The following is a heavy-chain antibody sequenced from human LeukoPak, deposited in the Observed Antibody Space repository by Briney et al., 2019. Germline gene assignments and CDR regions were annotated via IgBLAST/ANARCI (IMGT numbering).Heavy chain of an antibody. CDR3: AKDYGGSSL. Sequence: PGGSLRLSCAASRFTFSNYAMHWVRQAPGKGLEWVGTISYDGTNIYYADSVKGRFTISRDNSKNTLSLQMNSLRTEDTAVYYCAKDYGGSSLWGQGTLVTVSS. CDR2: ISYDGTNI. J-gene: IGHJ4*02. V-gene: IGHV3-30*04. D-gene: IGHD2-15*01. CDR1: RFTFSNYA.